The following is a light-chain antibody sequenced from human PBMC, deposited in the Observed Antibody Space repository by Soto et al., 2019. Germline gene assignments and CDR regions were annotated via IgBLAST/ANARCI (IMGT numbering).Light chain of an antibody. V-gene: IGLV1-44*01. CDR2: SNN. J-gene: IGLJ2*01. CDR1: SSNIGSNT. CDR3: AAWDDSLNGVV. Sequence: QSVLTQPPSASGTPGQRVTISCSGSSSNIGSNTVNWYQQLPGTAPKLLIYSNNQRPSGVPDRFSVSKSGTSASLAISGRQSEDEADYYCAAWDDSLNGVVFGGGTKLTVL.